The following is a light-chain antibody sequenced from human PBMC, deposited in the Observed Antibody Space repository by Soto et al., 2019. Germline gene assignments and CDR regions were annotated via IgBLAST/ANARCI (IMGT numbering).Light chain of an antibody. CDR1: QGISSY. CDR3: QQVKSYPRT. J-gene: IGKJ4*01. CDR2: KAS. Sequence: AIRMTQSPSSLSASTGDRVTITCRASQGISSYLAWYQQKPGKAPKLLIYKASTLKSGVPSRFSGRKVGTQFILTIDSLQPEDFATYYCQQVKSYPRTFGGGTKVDIK. V-gene: IGKV1-8*01.